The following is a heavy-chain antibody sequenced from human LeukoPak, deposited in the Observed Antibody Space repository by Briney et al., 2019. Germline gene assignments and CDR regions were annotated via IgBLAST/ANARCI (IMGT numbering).Heavy chain of an antibody. Sequence: GRSLRLSCAASGFTFSSYGMHWVRQAPGKGLEWVAVIWYDGSNKYYADSVKGRFTISRDNSKNTLYLQMNSLRVEDTAVYYCARCRDGIQLGFDYWGQGTLVTVSS. J-gene: IGHJ4*02. CDR1: GFTFSSYG. CDR3: ARCRDGIQLGFDY. D-gene: IGHD1-1*01. CDR2: IWYDGSNK. V-gene: IGHV3-33*01.